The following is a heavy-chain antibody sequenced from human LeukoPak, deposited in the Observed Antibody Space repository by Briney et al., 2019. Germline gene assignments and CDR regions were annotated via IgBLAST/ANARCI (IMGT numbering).Heavy chain of an antibody. Sequence: GGSLRLSCAASGFTFDDYGMNWVRQAPGKGLEWVSYISSSSSTIYYADSVKGRFTISRDNAKNSLYLQMNSLRAEDTAVYYCARAGFDYWGQGTLVTVSS. CDR2: ISSSSSTI. CDR3: ARAGFDY. J-gene: IGHJ4*02. CDR1: GFTFDDYG. V-gene: IGHV3-48*04.